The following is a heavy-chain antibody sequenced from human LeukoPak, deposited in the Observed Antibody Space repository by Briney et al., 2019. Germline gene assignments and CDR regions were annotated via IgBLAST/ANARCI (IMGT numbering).Heavy chain of an antibody. CDR2: MNPNSGNT. V-gene: IGHV1-8*01. CDR1: GYTFTSYD. D-gene: IGHD4-17*01. Sequence: ASVKVSCKASGYTFTSYDINWVRQATGQGLEWMGWMNPNSGNTGYAQKFQGRVTMTRNTSISTAYMELSSLRSEDTAVYYCAIDYGDYYGIFDYWGQGTLVTVSS. J-gene: IGHJ4*02. CDR3: AIDYGDYYGIFDY.